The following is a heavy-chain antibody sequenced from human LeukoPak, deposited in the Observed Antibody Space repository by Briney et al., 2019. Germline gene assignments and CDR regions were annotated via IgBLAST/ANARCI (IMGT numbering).Heavy chain of an antibody. CDR1: GFTFSSNA. CDR3: ARLSILTGYSSYYFDY. J-gene: IGHJ4*02. D-gene: IGHD3-9*01. Sequence: TSGWSLRLSCVASGFTFSSNAMSWVRQAPGKGLEWVSSISNIGTYIYYADSVKGRFSISRDNAKNSLYLQMDSLRVEDTAVYFCARLSILTGYSSYYFDYWGRGALVTVSS. CDR2: ISNIGTYI. V-gene: IGHV3-21*01.